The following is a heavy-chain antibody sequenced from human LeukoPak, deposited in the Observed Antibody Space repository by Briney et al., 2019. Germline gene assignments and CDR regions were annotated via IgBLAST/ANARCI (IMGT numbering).Heavy chain of an antibody. CDR3: AKPAFGGAGSYYAPFDY. CDR1: GFTFSSYA. Sequence: GGSLRLSCAASGFTFSSYAMSWVRQTPGKGLEWVSVISRSGGDTYYADSVKGRFTIARDNSKNTLYLQMNSLRAEDTAIYYCAKPAFGGAGSYYAPFDYWGQGTLVTVSS. V-gene: IGHV3-23*01. CDR2: ISRSGGDT. J-gene: IGHJ4*02. D-gene: IGHD3-10*01.